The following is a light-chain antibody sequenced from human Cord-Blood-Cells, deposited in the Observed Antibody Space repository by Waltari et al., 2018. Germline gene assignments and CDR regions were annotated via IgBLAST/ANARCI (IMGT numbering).Light chain of an antibody. J-gene: IGKJ1*01. CDR2: AAS. V-gene: IGKV1-39*01. CDR1: HSISSY. CDR3: QQSYSTWT. Sequence: DIQMTESPSSLSASVGDRVTITFRASHSISSYLNWYQQKPGKAPKLLVYAASSLKSGVPSRFSGSGSGTDFTLTISSLQPEDFATYYCQQSYSTWTFGQGTKVEIK.